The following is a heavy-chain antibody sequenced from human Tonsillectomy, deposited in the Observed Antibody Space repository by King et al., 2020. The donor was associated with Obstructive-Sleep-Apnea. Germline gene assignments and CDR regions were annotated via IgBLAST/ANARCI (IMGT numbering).Heavy chain of an antibody. CDR1: GFTFTDYY. J-gene: IGHJ4*02. V-gene: IGHV3-11*06. Sequence: QLVESGGGLVKPGGSLRLSCAASGFTFTDYYMSWIRQAPGKGLEGVSYISGNSNYRNHADSVKGRFTISRDNRKNALYLQMNSLRAEDTAVYYCARSFADHFYFDSWGRGTLVTVSS. CDR3: ARSFADHFYFDS. D-gene: IGHD1-14*01. CDR2: ISGNSNYR.